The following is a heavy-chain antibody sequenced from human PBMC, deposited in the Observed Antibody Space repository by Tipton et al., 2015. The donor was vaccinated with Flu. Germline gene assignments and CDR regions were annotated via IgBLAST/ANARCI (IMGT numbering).Heavy chain of an antibody. D-gene: IGHD3-10*01. V-gene: IGHV4-4*07. Sequence: TLSLTCTVSGGSISSYYWTWIRQPAGKGLEWIGRTYTSGSTKYNPSLKSRVTMSLDTSNNHFSLKLTSVTAADTAVYYCARASGSGTYVIFDYWGQGMLVTVSS. J-gene: IGHJ4*02. CDR2: TYTSGST. CDR3: ARASGSGTYVIFDY. CDR1: GGSISSYY.